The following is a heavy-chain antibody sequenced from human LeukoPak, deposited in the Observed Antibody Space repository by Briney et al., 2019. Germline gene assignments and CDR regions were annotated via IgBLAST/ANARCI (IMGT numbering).Heavy chain of an antibody. J-gene: IGHJ6*03. V-gene: IGHV4-4*07. D-gene: IGHD4-23*01. CDR2: IYSSGST. CDR3: ARGLSDYGGSRYYYYYYYMDV. CDR1: GGSIXXXD. Sequence: SLAXXVXGGSIXXXDWSXVRXXAGKXLEXVGXIYSSGSTNYNPSLKSRVTMSVDTSKNQFSLKLSSVTAADTAVYYCARGLSDYGGSRYYYYYYYMDVWGKGTTVTVSS.